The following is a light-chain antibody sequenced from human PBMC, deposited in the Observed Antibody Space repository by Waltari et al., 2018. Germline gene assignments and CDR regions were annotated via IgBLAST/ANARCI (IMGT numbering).Light chain of an antibody. CDR3: MQGTHWPPWT. Sequence: DVVLTQSPLFLPVALGQPASISCRSSESLLRRDGNTYLYWVHPRPGQYPRRLIYNVSNRDSGVPDRFSGSGSGSDFTLEISRVEAEDVGIYYCMQGTHWPPWTFGQGTKVEI. CDR1: ESLLRRDGNTY. V-gene: IGKV2-30*02. CDR2: NVS. J-gene: IGKJ1*01.